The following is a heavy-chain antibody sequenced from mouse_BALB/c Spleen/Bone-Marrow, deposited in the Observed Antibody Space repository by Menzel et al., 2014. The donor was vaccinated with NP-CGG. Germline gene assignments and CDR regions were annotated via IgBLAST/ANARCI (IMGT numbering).Heavy chain of an antibody. CDR1: GFSLTSYG. CDR2: TWAGGST. V-gene: IGHV2-9*02. CDR3: ARDRGPPY. D-gene: IGHD3-1*01. J-gene: IGHJ3*01. Sequence: VQLVESGPGLVAPSQSLSITCTVSGFSLTSYGVHWVRQPPGKALEWLGVTWAGGSTNYNSALMSRLSISKDNSKSQVFLKMNSLQTDDTAMYYCARDRGPPYWGQGTLVTVSA.